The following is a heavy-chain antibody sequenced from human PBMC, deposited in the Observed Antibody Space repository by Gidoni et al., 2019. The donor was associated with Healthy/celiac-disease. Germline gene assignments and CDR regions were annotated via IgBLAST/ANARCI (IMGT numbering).Heavy chain of an antibody. J-gene: IGHJ6*02. CDR1: GFTFSSYG. Sequence: QVQLVESGGGVVQPGRSLRLSCAASGFTFSSYGMHWVRQAPGKGLEWVAVISYDGSNKYYADSVKGRFTISRDNSKNTLYLQMNSLRAEDTAVYYCAKAQLMVYAWYGMDVWGQGTTVTVSS. CDR3: AKAQLMVYAWYGMDV. D-gene: IGHD2-8*01. CDR2: ISYDGSNK. V-gene: IGHV3-30*18.